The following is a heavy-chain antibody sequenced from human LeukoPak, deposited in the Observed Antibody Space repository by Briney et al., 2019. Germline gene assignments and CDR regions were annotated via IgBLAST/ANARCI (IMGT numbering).Heavy chain of an antibody. J-gene: IGHJ4*02. CDR2: INPNSGGT. V-gene: IGHV1-2*02. D-gene: IGHD4-17*01. CDR3: ARGDDYGDSLDY. Sequence: ASVKVSCKASGYTFTGYYMHWVRQAPGQGLEWMGWINPNSGGTNYAQKFQGRDTMTRDTSISTAYMELSRLRSDDTAVYYCARGDDYGDSLDYWGQGTLVTVSS. CDR1: GYTFTGYY.